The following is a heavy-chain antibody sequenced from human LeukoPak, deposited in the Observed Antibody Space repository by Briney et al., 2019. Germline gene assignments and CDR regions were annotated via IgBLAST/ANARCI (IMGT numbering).Heavy chain of an antibody. Sequence: GGSLTLFCAAWGFTFRIYGMQCLRQAQGKGLVGGGVIWYEGSNKYYADSVKGRFTISRDNSKNTLYLQMNSLRAEDTAVYYCARDSKAVAGIDYWGQGTLVTVSS. V-gene: IGHV3-33*01. CDR1: GFTFRIYG. CDR2: IWYEGSNK. D-gene: IGHD6-19*01. J-gene: IGHJ4*02. CDR3: ARDSKAVAGIDY.